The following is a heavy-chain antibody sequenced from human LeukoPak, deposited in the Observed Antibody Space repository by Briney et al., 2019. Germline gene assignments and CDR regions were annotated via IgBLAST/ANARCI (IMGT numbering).Heavy chain of an antibody. Sequence: PSETLSLTCTVSGGSITSSGYYWGWIRQPPGKGLDWIGNFYYSGSTYYNPSLKSRVTISVDTSKNQFSLKLSSVTAADTAVYYCAKPYRAGAFDIWGQGTMVTVSS. V-gene: IGHV4-39*07. CDR3: AKPYRAGAFDI. J-gene: IGHJ3*02. CDR1: GGSITSSGYY. CDR2: FYYSGST. D-gene: IGHD1-14*01.